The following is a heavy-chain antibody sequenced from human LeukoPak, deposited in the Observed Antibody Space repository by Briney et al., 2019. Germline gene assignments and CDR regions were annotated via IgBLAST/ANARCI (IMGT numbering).Heavy chain of an antibody. D-gene: IGHD2-2*01. CDR3: AIQVVIPSYFDY. J-gene: IGHJ4*02. Sequence: GGSLRLSCAASGFTFSSYDMHWVRQAPGKGLEWVAFIRYDGSNKYYADSVKGRFTISRDNSKNTLYLQMNSLRAEDTAVYYCAIQVVIPSYFDYWGQGTLVTVSS. V-gene: IGHV3-30*02. CDR2: IRYDGSNK. CDR1: GFTFSSYD.